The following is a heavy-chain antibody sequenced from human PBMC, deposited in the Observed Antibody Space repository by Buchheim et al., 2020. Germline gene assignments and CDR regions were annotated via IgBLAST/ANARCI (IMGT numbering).Heavy chain of an antibody. CDR2: IKQDGSEK. CDR1: GFTFSSYW. V-gene: IGHV3-7*01. CDR3: ARGIAVAGPPDYYYYGMDV. J-gene: IGHJ6*02. D-gene: IGHD6-19*01. Sequence: EVQLVESGGGLVQPGGSLRLSCAASGFTFSSYWMSWVRQAPGKGPEWVANIKQDGSEKYYVDSVKGRFTISRDNAKNSLYLQMNSLRAEDTAVYYCARGIAVAGPPDYYYYGMDVWGQGTT.